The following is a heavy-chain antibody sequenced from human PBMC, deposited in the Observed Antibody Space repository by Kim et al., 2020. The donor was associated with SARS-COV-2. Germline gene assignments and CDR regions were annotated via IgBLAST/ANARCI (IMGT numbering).Heavy chain of an antibody. CDR2: ISPYTGDT. CDR3: ARSINSIVTVPGF. CDR1: GYPFPAYV. J-gene: IGHJ4*02. D-gene: IGHD3-22*01. Sequence: ASVKVSCRTSGYPFPAYVLTWVRQAPGQGLEWMGWISPYTGDTNFTRSFQDRVSLTTDTSTSTAYLEMTSLKSDDTAVYYCARSINSIVTVPGFWGQGTLVSVCS. V-gene: IGHV1-18*01.